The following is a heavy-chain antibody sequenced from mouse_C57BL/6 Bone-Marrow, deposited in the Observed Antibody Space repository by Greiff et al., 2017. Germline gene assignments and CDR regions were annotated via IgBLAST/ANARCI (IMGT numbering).Heavy chain of an antibody. CDR2: IDPEIGDT. Sequence: VQLKESGAELVRPGASVKLSCTASGFNIKDDYIHWVKQRPEQGLEWIGWIDPEIGDTEYASKFQGKATITSDTSSNTAYLQLSSLTSEDTAVYYCSSFGGNCFDFWGQGTPLTVAS. CDR1: GFNIKDDY. CDR3: SSFGGNCFDF. J-gene: IGHJ2*01. D-gene: IGHD1-1*02. V-gene: IGHV14-4*01.